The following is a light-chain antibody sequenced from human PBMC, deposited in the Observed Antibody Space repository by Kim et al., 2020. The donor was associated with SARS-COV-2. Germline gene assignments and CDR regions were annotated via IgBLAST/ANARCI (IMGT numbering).Light chain of an antibody. Sequence: TVHIPCNRSSGSNASNYVQWYQQRPGSAPNTVIYEDSQRPSGVPDRFSGSIDSSSNSASLTISGLQTEDEADYYCHSYDSSSHGVFGGGTQLTVL. CDR1: SGSNASNY. V-gene: IGLV6-57*03. CDR2: EDS. CDR3: HSYDSSSHGV. J-gene: IGLJ3*02.